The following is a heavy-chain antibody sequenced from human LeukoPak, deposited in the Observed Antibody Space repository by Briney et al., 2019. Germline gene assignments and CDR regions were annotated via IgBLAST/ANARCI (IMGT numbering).Heavy chain of an antibody. Sequence: ASVKVSCKASGYTFTSYGISWVRQAPGQGLEWMGWISAYNGNTNYAQKLQGRVTMTTDTSTRTAYMELRSLRSDDTAVYYCAREVYSGGYYWDAFDIWGQGTMVTVSS. V-gene: IGHV1-18*01. D-gene: IGHD1-26*01. CDR1: GYTFTSYG. J-gene: IGHJ3*02. CDR3: AREVYSGGYYWDAFDI. CDR2: ISAYNGNT.